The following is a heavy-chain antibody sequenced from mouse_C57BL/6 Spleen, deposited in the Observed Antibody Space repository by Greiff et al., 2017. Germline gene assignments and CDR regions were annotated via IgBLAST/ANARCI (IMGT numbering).Heavy chain of an antibody. CDR1: GYTFTDYN. CDR3: AGIPITTVVEGDFDY. CDR2: INPNNGGT. V-gene: IGHV1-22*01. D-gene: IGHD1-1*01. J-gene: IGHJ2*01. Sequence: EVKLMESGPELVKPGASVKMSCKASGYTFTDYNMHWVKQSHGKSLEWIGYINPNNGGTSYNQKFKGKATLTVNKSSSTAYMELRSLTSEDSAVYYCAGIPITTVVEGDFDYWGQGTTLTVSS.